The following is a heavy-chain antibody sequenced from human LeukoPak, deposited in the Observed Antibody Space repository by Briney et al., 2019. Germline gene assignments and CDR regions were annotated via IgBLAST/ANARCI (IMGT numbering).Heavy chain of an antibody. CDR3: AKAGSIRFDY. Sequence: GGSLRLSCAASGFTFSSYAMSWVRQAPGKGLEWVSGISGSGGSTYYVDSVKGRFTISRDNSKNTLYLQMNSLRAEDTAVYYCAKAGSIRFDYWGQGTLVTVSS. D-gene: IGHD1-26*01. CDR1: GFTFSSYA. V-gene: IGHV3-23*01. CDR2: ISGSGGST. J-gene: IGHJ4*02.